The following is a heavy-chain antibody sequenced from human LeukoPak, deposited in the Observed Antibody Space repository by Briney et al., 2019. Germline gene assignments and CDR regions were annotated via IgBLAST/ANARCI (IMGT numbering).Heavy chain of an antibody. D-gene: IGHD5-12*01. CDR1: GYTFTGYY. V-gene: IGHV1-2*02. CDR2: INPNSGGT. CDR3: ARVYSGYEAFDY. Sequence: GASVKVSCKASGYTFTGYYIHWVRQAPGQGLEWMGWINPNSGGTNYAQKFQGRVTMTRDTSITYMELSSLRSDDTAVYYCARVYSGYEAFDYWGQGTLVTVSS. J-gene: IGHJ4*02.